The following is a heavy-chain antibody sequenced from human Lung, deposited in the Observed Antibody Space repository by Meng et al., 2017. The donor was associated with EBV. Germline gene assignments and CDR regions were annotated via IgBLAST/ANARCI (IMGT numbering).Heavy chain of an antibody. V-gene: IGHV4-39*07. CDR3: VRGYDYGDYVDY. J-gene: IGHJ4*02. Sequence: FVRAASALPLISSVVVYCLTTLHYICGGIRHPSGKGLEWVATFYYGGRTFYSASLKSRLTISPYPSKNQFSLRLTSVTVADTAVYYCVRGYDYGDYVDYWGQGTLVTVSS. CDR1: VYCLTTLHYI. CDR2: FYYGGRT. D-gene: IGHD4-17*01.